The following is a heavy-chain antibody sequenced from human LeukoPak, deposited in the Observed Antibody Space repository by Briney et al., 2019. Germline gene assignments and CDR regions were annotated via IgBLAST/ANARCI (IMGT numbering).Heavy chain of an antibody. D-gene: IGHD6-13*01. CDR2: MNPNSGNT. CDR1: GYTFTSYD. CDR3: ARDPQQLANYFDY. Sequence: GAAVKVSCKASGYTFTSYDINWVRQATGQGLEWMGWMNPNSGNTGYAQKFQGRVTMTRNTSISTAYMELSSLRSEDTAVYYCARDPQQLANYFDYWGQGTLVTVSS. J-gene: IGHJ4*02. V-gene: IGHV1-8*01.